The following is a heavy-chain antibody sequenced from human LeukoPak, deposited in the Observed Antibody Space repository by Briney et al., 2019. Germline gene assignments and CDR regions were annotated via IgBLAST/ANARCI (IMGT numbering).Heavy chain of an antibody. V-gene: IGHV3-74*03. J-gene: IGHJ4*02. CDR1: VFTFATYW. D-gene: IGHD3-10*01. Sequence: PGGSLRLSCEASVFTFATYWMHWVRQAAGKGLVWVARINTDGYVTTYAESVRGRFTVSRYNAENTLYLQMNDLRPEDTAVYYCIRETHVGLHLEFWGQGTLATVAS. CDR3: IRETHVGLHLEF. CDR2: INTDGYVT.